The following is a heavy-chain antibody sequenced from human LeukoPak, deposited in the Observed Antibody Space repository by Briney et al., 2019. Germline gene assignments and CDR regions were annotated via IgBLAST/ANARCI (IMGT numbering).Heavy chain of an antibody. J-gene: IGHJ4*02. V-gene: IGHV4-34*01. CDR3: ASSGYYDYVWGSYRAKYYFDY. D-gene: IGHD3-16*02. Sequence: PSETLSLTCAVYGGSFSGDYWNWIRQPPGKGLEWIGEINHSGSTNYNPSPKSRVTISVDTSKNQFSLKLSSVTAADTAVYCCASSGYYDYVWGSYRAKYYFDYWGQGTLVTVSS. CDR2: INHSGST. CDR1: GGSFSGDY.